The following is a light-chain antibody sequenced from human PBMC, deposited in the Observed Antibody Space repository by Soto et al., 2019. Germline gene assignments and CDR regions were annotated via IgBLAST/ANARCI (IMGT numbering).Light chain of an antibody. J-gene: IGKJ1*01. CDR1: QSIGYW. Sequence: DIQMTQSPSTLSASVGDRVTITCRASQSIGYWLAWYQQKPGKAPNLLIYAASSLETGVPSRFSGSGSGTEFTLSISSLQPYDSASYYCQPYNSYSKTFGQGTKVEIK. V-gene: IGKV1-5*01. CDR2: AAS. CDR3: QPYNSYSKT.